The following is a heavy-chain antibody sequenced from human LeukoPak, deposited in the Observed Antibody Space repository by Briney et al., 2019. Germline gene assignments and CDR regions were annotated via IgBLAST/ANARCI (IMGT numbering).Heavy chain of an antibody. J-gene: IGHJ4*02. CDR3: AKARYSSGWSSTY. Sequence: GGSLRPSCAASGFTFSSYAMSWVRQAPGKGLEWVSSISGSGGSTYYADSVKGRFTISRDNSKTTLFLQMNSLRAEDTAVYYCAKARYSSGWSSTYWGQGTLVTVSS. D-gene: IGHD6-19*01. V-gene: IGHV3-23*01. CDR2: ISGSGGST. CDR1: GFTFSSYA.